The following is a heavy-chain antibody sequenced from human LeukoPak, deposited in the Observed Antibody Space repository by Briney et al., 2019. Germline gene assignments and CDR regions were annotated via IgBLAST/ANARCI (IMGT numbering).Heavy chain of an antibody. Sequence: SETLSLTCSVSGTSISSGGYYYTWIRQPPGKGLEWIGYMYHSGISYYNPSLKNRLSISVDRSKNQFSLRLSSVTAADTAIYYCAKTLDYWGQGTLVTVSS. V-gene: IGHV4-30-2*01. CDR2: MYHSGIS. CDR3: AKTLDY. CDR1: GTSISSGGYY. J-gene: IGHJ4*02.